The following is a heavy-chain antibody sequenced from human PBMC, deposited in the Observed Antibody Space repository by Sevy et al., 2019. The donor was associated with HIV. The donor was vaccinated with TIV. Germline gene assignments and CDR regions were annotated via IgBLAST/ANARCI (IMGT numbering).Heavy chain of an antibody. D-gene: IGHD6-6*01. CDR2: IYSDGTT. J-gene: IGHJ4*02. V-gene: IGHV3-53*01. CDR3: VGADRPNQGDF. Sequence: GGSLRLSCAASGFTVSRNFMSWIRQAPGKGLEWVSIIYSDGTTFYADSVKGRFTISTDNSRNTLYLQMKTLRAEDTAVYYCVGADRPNQGDFWGQGTLVTVSS. CDR1: GFTVSRNF.